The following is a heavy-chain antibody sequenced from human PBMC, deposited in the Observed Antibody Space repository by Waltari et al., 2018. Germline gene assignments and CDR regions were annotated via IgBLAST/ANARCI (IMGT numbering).Heavy chain of an antibody. V-gene: IGHV4-39*01. CDR2: IYYSGRP. J-gene: IGHJ4*02. D-gene: IGHD1-26*01. CDR3: ARHFVGATFY. Sequence: QLQLQESGPGLVKPSETLSLTCTVSGGSISSSSSYWGWIRQPPGKWLEWIGTIYYSGRPYDNPSLESRGTISVDTSKNQFSLKLSSGTAADTAVYYWARHFVGATFYWGQGTLVTVSS. CDR1: GGSISSSSSY.